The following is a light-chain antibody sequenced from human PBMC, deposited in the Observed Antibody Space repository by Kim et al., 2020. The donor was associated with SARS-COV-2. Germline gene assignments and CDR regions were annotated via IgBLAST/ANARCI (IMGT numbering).Light chain of an antibody. V-gene: IGLV3-1*01. Sequence: SYELTQPLSVSVSPGQTASLTCSGHNLGNKYVCWYQQKPGQSPLLLIYHDTSRPSGIPERFSGSNSGYTATLTISGTQAVDEADYFCQAWDLGTVFFGGGTKLTVL. CDR2: HDT. CDR1: NLGNKY. J-gene: IGLJ2*01. CDR3: QAWDLGTVF.